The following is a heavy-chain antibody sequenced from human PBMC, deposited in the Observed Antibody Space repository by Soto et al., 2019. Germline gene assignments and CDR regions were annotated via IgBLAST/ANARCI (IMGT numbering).Heavy chain of an antibody. CDR3: ARADRTLVTSYSLDV. CDR2: INHSGTI. D-gene: IGHD2-21*02. J-gene: IGHJ6*02. Sequence: SETLSLTCAVYGGSFSGYYWTWIRQPPGKGLEWIGEINHSGTINFNPSLKSRLTISLDTSKKHSSLKLSSVTDADTAAYYCARADRTLVTSYSLDVWGQGTTVTVSS. V-gene: IGHV4-34*01. CDR1: GGSFSGYY.